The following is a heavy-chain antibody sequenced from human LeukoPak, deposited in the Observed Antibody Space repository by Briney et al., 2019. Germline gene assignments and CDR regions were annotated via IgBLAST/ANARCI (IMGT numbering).Heavy chain of an antibody. CDR3: ARRITIFGVASDAFDI. CDR1: GYTFTGYY. V-gene: IGHV1-2*02. Sequence: WASVKVSCKASGYTFTGYYMHWVRQAPGQGLEWMGWINPNSGGTNYAQKFQGRVTMTRDTSISTAYMELSRLRSDDTAVYYCARRITIFGVASDAFDIWGQGTMVTVSS. J-gene: IGHJ3*02. CDR2: INPNSGGT. D-gene: IGHD3-3*01.